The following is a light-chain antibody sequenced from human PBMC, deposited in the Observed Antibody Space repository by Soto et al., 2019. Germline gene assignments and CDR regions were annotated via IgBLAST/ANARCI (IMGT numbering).Light chain of an antibody. V-gene: IGKV1-9*01. CDR3: QQLNSYPQT. J-gene: IGKJ3*01. Sequence: DIQLTQSPSFLSASVGDRVTITCRASQGINSYLAWYQQKPGTAPNLLIHTASTLQSGVPSRFSGSGSGTEFTLTISSLQPEDFATYYCQQLNSYPQTFGPGTKVDIK. CDR1: QGINSY. CDR2: TAS.